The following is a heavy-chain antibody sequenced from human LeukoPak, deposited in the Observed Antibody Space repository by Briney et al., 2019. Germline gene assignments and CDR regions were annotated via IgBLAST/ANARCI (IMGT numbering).Heavy chain of an antibody. CDR2: IYIDDNT. Sequence: GGSLRLSCAASGFSVSDNFMTWVRQAPGKGLEWVSMIYIDDNTYYMDSVKGRFTISRDNAKKSLYLQMNSLRAEDTALYYCARVVLSRGERDYWGQGTLVTVSS. D-gene: IGHD5-24*01. CDR3: ARVVLSRGERDY. V-gene: IGHV3-53*01. J-gene: IGHJ4*02. CDR1: GFSVSDNF.